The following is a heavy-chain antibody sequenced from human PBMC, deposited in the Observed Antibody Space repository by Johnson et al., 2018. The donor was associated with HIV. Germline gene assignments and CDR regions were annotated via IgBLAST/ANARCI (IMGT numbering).Heavy chain of an antibody. J-gene: IGHJ3*02. CDR3: AKGIAAAASGAFDI. V-gene: IGHV3-33*06. Sequence: QVQLVESGGGVVQPGRSLRLSCAASGFTFSSYCMHWVRQAPGKGLEWVAVIWYDGSNKYYADSVKGRFTISRDNSKNTLYLQMNSLRAEDTAVYYCAKGIAAAASGAFDIWGQGTMVTVSS. CDR1: GFTFSSYC. D-gene: IGHD6-13*01. CDR2: IWYDGSNK.